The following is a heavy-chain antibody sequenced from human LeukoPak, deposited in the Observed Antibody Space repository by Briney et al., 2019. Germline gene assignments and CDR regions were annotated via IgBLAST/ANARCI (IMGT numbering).Heavy chain of an antibody. CDR2: IKQDGSEK. Sequence: PGGSLRLSCAASGFTFSTYWMSWVRQAPGKGLEWVANIKQDGSEKFYVDSVKGRFTISRDNAKNSLYLQMNSLRAEDTAVYYCARDRATTVTNKPDGTDYWGQGTLVTVSS. CDR3: ARDRATTVTNKPDGTDY. V-gene: IGHV3-7*01. CDR1: GFTFSTYW. J-gene: IGHJ4*02. D-gene: IGHD4-17*01.